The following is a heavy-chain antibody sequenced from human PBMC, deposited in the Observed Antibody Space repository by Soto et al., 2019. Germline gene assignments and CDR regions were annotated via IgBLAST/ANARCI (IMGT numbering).Heavy chain of an antibody. CDR2: RNPNSGNT. D-gene: IGHD2-15*01. Sequence: QVQMVQSGAEVKKPGASVKISCRASGYSFTSYDVNWVRQATGQGPAWMGWRNPNSGNTAIAQKFQARMTMTRDTPIRKASMELSGLRSADTAVYYCARYTYTSYCSDGSSSFEAFDIWGKGTVVTVSS. J-gene: IGHJ3*02. V-gene: IGHV1-8*01. CDR3: ARYTYTSYCSDGSSSFEAFDI. CDR1: GYSFTSYD.